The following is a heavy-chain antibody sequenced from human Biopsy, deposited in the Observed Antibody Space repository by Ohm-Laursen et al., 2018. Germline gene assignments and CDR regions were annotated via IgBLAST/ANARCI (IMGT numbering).Heavy chain of an antibody. CDR1: EGTFSNYG. CDR3: ATKLTGYFHH. J-gene: IGHJ1*01. CDR2: NIPILGTG. Sequence: SSVKVSCKAPEGTFSNYGVNWVRQAPGQGLEWLGGNIPILGTGNYAQKFQDRVTVAADTSTSTATMELRSLRSDDTAVYYCATKLTGYFHHWGQGTLVTVTS. V-gene: IGHV1-69*06. D-gene: IGHD3-9*01.